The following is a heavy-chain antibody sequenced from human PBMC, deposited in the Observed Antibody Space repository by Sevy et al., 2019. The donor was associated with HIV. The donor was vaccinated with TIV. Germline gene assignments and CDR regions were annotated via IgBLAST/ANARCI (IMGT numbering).Heavy chain of an antibody. CDR3: ARGQYYYDSSGYDLDY. D-gene: IGHD3-22*01. J-gene: IGHJ4*02. Sequence: TSVKVSCKASGGTFSSYAISWVRQAPGQGLEWMGRIIPIFGTANYAQKFQGRVTITADESTSTAYMELSSLRSEDTAVYYCARGQYYYDSSGYDLDYWGQGTLVTVSS. CDR2: IIPIFGTA. CDR1: GGTFSSYA. V-gene: IGHV1-69*13.